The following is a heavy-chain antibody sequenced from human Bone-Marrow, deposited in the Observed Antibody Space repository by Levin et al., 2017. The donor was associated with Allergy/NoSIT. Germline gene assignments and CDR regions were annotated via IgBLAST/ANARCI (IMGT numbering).Heavy chain of an antibody. CDR2: IIPIFGTA. CDR3: ARGGCSSTSCYAGIQS. D-gene: IGHD2-2*01. J-gene: IGHJ4*02. V-gene: IGHV1-69*13. CDR1: GGTFSSYA. Sequence: SVKVSCKASGGTFSSYAISWVRQAPGQGLEWMGGIIPIFGTANYAQKFQGRVTITADESTSTAYMELSSLRSEDTAVYYCARGGCSSTSCYAGIQSWGQGTLVTVSS.